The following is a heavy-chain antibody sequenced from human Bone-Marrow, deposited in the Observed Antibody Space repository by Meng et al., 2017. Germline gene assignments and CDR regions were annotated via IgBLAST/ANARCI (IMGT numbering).Heavy chain of an antibody. D-gene: IGHD3-22*01. CDR3: ARRVHDGSGHHYFDY. CDR2: IGYSGTI. CDR1: GGSTTSTSYY. V-gene: IGHV4-39*01. J-gene: IGHJ4*02. Sequence: QLQLQESGPGLVKPSETLSLTCTVSGGSTTSTSYYWDWIRQSPAKGLEWIGTIGYSGTIAYNPSLSSRVTMTLDTSKNQFSLKLSSVTAPDTAVYYCARRVHDGSGHHYFDYWGQGTLVTVSS.